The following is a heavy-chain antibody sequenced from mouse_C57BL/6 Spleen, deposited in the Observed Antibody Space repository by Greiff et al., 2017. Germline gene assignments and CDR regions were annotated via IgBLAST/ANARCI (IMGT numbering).Heavy chain of an antibody. J-gene: IGHJ4*01. D-gene: IGHD1-1*01. CDR2: ISDGGSYT. Sequence: EVKLQESGGGLVKPGGSLKLSCAASGFTFSSYAMSWVRQTPEKRLEWVATISDGGSYTYYPDNVKGRFTISRDNAKNNLYLQMSHLKSEDTAMYYCARDNYYGSRDAMDYWGQGTSVTVSS. CDR3: ARDNYYGSRDAMDY. CDR1: GFTFSSYA. V-gene: IGHV5-4*01.